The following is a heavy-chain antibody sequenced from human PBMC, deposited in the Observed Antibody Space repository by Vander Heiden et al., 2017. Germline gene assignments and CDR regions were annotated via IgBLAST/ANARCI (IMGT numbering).Heavy chain of an antibody. CDR1: GFPITAAY. Sequence: EVQMVESGGGLIQPGGSLRLSCSISGFPITAAYMAWVRQAPGKGLEWVSTLYGDITAYYRDSVKGRFTVSRDTSENTLYLQMNNLRADDTAVYYCARFADNHYFDYWGQGALVTVSS. CDR2: LYGDITA. V-gene: IGHV3-53*01. J-gene: IGHJ4*02. D-gene: IGHD1-20*01. CDR3: ARFADNHYFDY.